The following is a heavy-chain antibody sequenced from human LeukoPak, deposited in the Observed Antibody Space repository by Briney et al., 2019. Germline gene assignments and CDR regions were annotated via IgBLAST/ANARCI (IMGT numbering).Heavy chain of an antibody. J-gene: IGHJ4*02. Sequence: SVKVSCKASGGTFSIYAISWVRQAPGQGIEWMGGIIPIFGTANYAQKFQGRVTITADKSTSTAYMELSSLRSEDTAVYYCARYWYSSGWQGGFDYWGQGTLVTVSS. V-gene: IGHV1-69*06. CDR2: IIPIFGTA. CDR3: ARYWYSSGWQGGFDY. D-gene: IGHD6-19*01. CDR1: GGTFSIYA.